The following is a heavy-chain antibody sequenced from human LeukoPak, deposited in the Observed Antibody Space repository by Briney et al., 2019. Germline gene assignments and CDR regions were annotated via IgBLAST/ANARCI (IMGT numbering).Heavy chain of an antibody. J-gene: IGHJ4*02. CDR1: GFTFSSYG. V-gene: IGHV3-33*06. Sequence: PGGSLRLTCAASGFTFSSYGMHWVRQAPGKGLEWVAVIWYDGSNKYYADSVKGRFTISRDNSKNTLYLQMNSLRAEDTAVYYCAKAIPNYGDYVGEIDYWGQGTLVTVSS. CDR3: AKAIPNYGDYVGEIDY. D-gene: IGHD4-17*01. CDR2: IWYDGSNK.